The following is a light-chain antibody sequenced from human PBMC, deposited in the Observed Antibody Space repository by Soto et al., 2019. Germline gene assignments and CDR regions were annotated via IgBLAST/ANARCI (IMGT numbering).Light chain of an antibody. V-gene: IGLV2-14*01. CDR2: EVS. Sequence: QSVLTQPASVSGSPGQSITISCTGTSSDVGGYNYVSWYQQQPGKAPKLMIYEVSNRPSGVSNRFSDSKSGNTASLTISGLQAEDEAYYYCSSYTSSSTLVFGGGTKVTV. CDR3: SSYTSSSTLV. CDR1: SSDVGGYNY. J-gene: IGLJ2*01.